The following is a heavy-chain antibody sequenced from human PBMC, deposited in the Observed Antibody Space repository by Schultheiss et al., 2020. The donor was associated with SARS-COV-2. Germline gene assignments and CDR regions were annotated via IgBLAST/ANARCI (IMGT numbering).Heavy chain of an antibody. D-gene: IGHD4-17*01. CDR1: GGSISSVDYY. CDR3: AREGPMTTVTIFDY. CDR2: IYYNGGA. J-gene: IGHJ4*02. V-gene: IGHV4-31*01. Sequence: LRLSCTVSGGSISSVDYYWSWIRQHPGKGLEWIGYIYYNGGAYYNPSLKSLVTISVDTSKNQFSLKVSSVTAADTAVYYCAREGPMTTVTIFDYWGQGTLVTVSS.